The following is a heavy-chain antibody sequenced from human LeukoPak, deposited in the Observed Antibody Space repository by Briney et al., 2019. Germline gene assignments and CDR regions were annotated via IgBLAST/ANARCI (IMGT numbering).Heavy chain of an antibody. J-gene: IGHJ4*02. CDR3: ARMYCSGGSCYSGTYYFDY. V-gene: IGHV1-18*01. Sequence: ASVKVSCKASGYTFTSYGISWVRQAPGQGLEWMGWISAYNGNTNYAQKLQGRVTMTTDTSTSTAYTELRSLRSDDTAVYYCARMYCSGGSCYSGTYYFDYWGQGTLVTVSS. CDR2: ISAYNGNT. D-gene: IGHD2-15*01. CDR1: GYTFTSYG.